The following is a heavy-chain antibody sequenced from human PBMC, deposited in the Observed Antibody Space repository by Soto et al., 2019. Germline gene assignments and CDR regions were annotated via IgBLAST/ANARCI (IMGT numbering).Heavy chain of an antibody. CDR1: GYTFTSYG. CDR2: ISAYNGNT. V-gene: IGHV1-18*01. J-gene: IGHJ6*02. D-gene: IGHD3-9*01. Sequence: ASVKVSCKASGYTFTSYGISWVRQARGQGLEWMGWISAYNGNTNYAQKLQGRVTMTTDTSTSTAYMELRSLRSDDTAVYYCARAYDILTGSSYGMDAWGQGTTVTVSS. CDR3: ARAYDILTGSSYGMDA.